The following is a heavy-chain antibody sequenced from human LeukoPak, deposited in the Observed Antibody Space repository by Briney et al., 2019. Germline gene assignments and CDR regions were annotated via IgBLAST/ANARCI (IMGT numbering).Heavy chain of an antibody. V-gene: IGHV3-23*01. CDR1: GFTFSSYS. Sequence: GGSLRLSCAASGFTFSSYSMSWVRQAPGKGLGWVSGISGSGGSTDYADSVKGRFTISRDNSKNTLYLQMNSLRVEDTAVYYCAKDPGYQVVYCFDYWGQGTLVTVSS. CDR2: ISGSGGST. J-gene: IGHJ4*02. CDR3: AKDPGYQVVYCFDY. D-gene: IGHD2-2*01.